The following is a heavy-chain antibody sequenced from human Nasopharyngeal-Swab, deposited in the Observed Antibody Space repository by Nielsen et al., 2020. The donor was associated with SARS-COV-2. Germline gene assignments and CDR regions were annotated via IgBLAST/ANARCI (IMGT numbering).Heavy chain of an antibody. Sequence: GESLKISCAASGFTFSSYGMHWVRQAQGKGLEWVAVISYDGSNKYYADSVKGRFTISRDNSKNTLYLQMNSLRAEDTAVYYCAKDTYYDSSGYFLFGYAFDIWGQGTMVTVSS. D-gene: IGHD3-22*01. CDR1: GFTFSSYG. V-gene: IGHV3-30*18. J-gene: IGHJ3*02. CDR2: ISYDGSNK. CDR3: AKDTYYDSSGYFLFGYAFDI.